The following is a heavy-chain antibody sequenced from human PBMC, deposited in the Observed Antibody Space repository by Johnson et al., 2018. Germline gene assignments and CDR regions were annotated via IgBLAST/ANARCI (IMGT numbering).Heavy chain of an antibody. V-gene: IGHV3-9*01. CDR2: ISWSSGSI. CDR1: GFTFDDYA. D-gene: IGHD6-19*01. Sequence: EVQLVESGGGVVQPGRSLRLSCAASGFTFDDYAMHWVRQAPGKGLEWVSGISWSSGSIGYADAVKGRFTISRDTSKNSRYLQMNSLRAEETALYYCARSVEAVDYYYYHRDVWGKGTTVTVSS. CDR3: ARSVEAVDYYYYHRDV. J-gene: IGHJ6*03.